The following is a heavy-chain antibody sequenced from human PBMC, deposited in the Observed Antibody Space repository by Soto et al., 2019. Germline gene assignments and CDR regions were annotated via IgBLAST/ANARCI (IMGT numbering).Heavy chain of an antibody. CDR3: ARDGIVVPAAHSRQSLKFDY. CDR2: IGTAGDT. Sequence: PGGSLRLSCAAPGFTFSSYDMHWVRQATGKGLEWVSAIGTAGDTYYPGSVKGRFTISRENAKNSLYLQMNSLRAGDTAVYYCARDGIVVPAAHSRQSLKFDYWGQGTLVTVSS. D-gene: IGHD2-2*01. V-gene: IGHV3-13*01. CDR1: GFTFSSYD. J-gene: IGHJ4*02.